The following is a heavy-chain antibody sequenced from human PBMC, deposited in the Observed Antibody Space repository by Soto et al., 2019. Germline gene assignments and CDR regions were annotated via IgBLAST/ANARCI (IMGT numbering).Heavy chain of an antibody. V-gene: IGHV3-7*05. CDR2: IKEDGSEK. D-gene: IGHD1-26*01. CDR1: GFTFSSYW. Sequence: EVQLVESGGGLVQPGGSLRLSCTASGFTFSSYWMNWVRQAPGKGLEWVGNIKEDGSEKFYVDSVKGRFTISRDNAKNSLYLDMNSLIVDDTAIYFCARDFGGPWGQGTLVTVSS. J-gene: IGHJ5*02. CDR3: ARDFGGP.